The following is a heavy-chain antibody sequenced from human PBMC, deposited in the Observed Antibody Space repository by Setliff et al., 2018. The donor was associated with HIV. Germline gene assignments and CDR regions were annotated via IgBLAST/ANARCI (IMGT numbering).Heavy chain of an antibody. Sequence: PSETLSLTCAVYGGSFSGYYWSWIRQPPGKGLEWIGEINHGGSTNYNPSLKSRVTISVDTSKNQFSLKLSSVTAADTAVYYCATQGLTVPIPGGYFQHWGPGILVTV. J-gene: IGHJ1*01. V-gene: IGHV4-34*01. CDR3: ATQGLTVPIPGGYFQH. CDR2: INHGGST. CDR1: GGSFSGYY. D-gene: IGHD2-21*02.